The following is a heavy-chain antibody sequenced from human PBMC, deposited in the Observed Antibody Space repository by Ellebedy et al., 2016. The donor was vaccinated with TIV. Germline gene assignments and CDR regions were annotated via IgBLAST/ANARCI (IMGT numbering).Heavy chain of an antibody. D-gene: IGHD7-27*01. V-gene: IGHV4-59*08. J-gene: IGHJ3*02. Sequence: MPSETLSLTCTVSGGSISSYYWSWIRQPPGKGLEWIGYFYNSVNTIYNPSLKSRVSMSVDTSKNQVSLKLRSVTAEDTAVYYCTKRGVAWAAFDIWGPGTLVTVSS. CDR2: FYNSVNT. CDR3: TKRGVAWAAFDI. CDR1: GGSISSYY.